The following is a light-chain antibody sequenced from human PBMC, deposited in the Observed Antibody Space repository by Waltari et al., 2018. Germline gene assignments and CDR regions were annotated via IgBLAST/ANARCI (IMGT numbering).Light chain of an antibody. J-gene: IGKJ1*01. CDR1: NNC. CDR3: MRARQTPWT. CDR2: FVS. V-gene: IGKV2-28*01. Sequence: NNCWDWDWREAWWLPQFRIYFVSNRAAGVPDRFSGSGSGTDVTLKISRVEAEDVVGDFCMRARQTPWTFGQGTKVEIK.